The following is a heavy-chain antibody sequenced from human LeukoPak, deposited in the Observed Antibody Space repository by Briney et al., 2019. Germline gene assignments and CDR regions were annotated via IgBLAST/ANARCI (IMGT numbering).Heavy chain of an antibody. Sequence: GASVKVSCKASGYTFTGYYMRWVRQAPGQGLEWMGWINPNSGGTNYAQKLQGRVTMTTDTSTSTAYMELRSLRSDDTAVYYCARYGYSYGPPYYYYGMDVWGQGTTVTVSS. V-gene: IGHV1-2*02. J-gene: IGHJ6*02. CDR3: ARYGYSYGPPYYYYGMDV. CDR1: GYTFTGYY. CDR2: INPNSGGT. D-gene: IGHD5-18*01.